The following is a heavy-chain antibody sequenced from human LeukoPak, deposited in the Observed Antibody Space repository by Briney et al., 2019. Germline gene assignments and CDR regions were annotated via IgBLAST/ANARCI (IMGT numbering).Heavy chain of an antibody. J-gene: IGHJ5*02. CDR3: ARDNSIGGRGWWFDP. D-gene: IGHD4-23*01. CDR1: GYTFTGYY. CDR2: INPSGGST. Sequence: EASVKVSCKASGYTFTGYYMHWVRQAPGQGLEWMGLINPSGGSTSYAEKFQGRVIMTRDMSTTTDYMELSSLRSEDTAVYYCARDNSIGGRGWWFDPWGQGTLVTVSS. V-gene: IGHV1-46*01.